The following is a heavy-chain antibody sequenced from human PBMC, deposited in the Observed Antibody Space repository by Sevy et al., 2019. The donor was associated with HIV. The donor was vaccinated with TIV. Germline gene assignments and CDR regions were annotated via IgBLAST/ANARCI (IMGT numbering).Heavy chain of an antibody. CDR2: ISRRGTYI. D-gene: IGHD6-19*01. Sequence: GGSLRLSCAASGFTFSNFDMNWVRQAPGKGLEWVSFISRRGTYIHLADSLKGRFTISRDNAENSFYLQMNSLRAEDTAVYYCGRDRSLGSGWGRGVDYWGRGTLVTVSS. CDR1: GFTFSNFD. J-gene: IGHJ4*02. V-gene: IGHV3-21*01. CDR3: GRDRSLGSGWGRGVDY.